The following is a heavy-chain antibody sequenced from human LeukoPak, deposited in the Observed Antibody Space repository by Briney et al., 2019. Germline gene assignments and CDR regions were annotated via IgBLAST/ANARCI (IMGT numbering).Heavy chain of an antibody. CDR1: GFIFDDYA. V-gene: IGHV3-9*01. D-gene: IGHD5-18*01. J-gene: IGHJ4*02. CDR3: AKDIGLRYSYGLCYFEY. Sequence: PGGSLRLSCAASGFIFDDYAMHWVRHAPGKGLEWVSGISGNSGSIGYADSVKGRFTISRDNAKNSLYLQMNSLRAEDTALYYCAKDIGLRYSYGLCYFEYWGQGTLVTVSS. CDR2: ISGNSGSI.